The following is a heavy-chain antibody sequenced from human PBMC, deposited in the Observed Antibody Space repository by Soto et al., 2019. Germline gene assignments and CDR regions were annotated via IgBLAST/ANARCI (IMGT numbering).Heavy chain of an antibody. CDR2: ISASNGNT. D-gene: IGHD1-7*01. CDR3: PRSGRSWNLREFDY. Sequence: SEKVASKASCYTFATYGVSWVRQTPGPGLQWMGSISASNGNTNYAQNLRGRVTMTTDTSTSTAYTELRRPRPHDTAVPYSPRSGRSWNLREFDYWGQGPLRIVST. CDR1: CYTFATYG. J-gene: IGHJ4*02. V-gene: IGHV1-18*01.